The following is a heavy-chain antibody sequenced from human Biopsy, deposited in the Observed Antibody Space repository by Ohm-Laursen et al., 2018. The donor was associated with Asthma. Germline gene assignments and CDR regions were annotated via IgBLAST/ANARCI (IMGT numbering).Heavy chain of an antibody. CDR1: PGSFSGFF. J-gene: IGHJ6*02. Sequence: GTLSLTCNVYPGSFSGFFWTWIHQSPGKGLEWIGETNERGVTNNNPSLKSRVIISIDTYWNRVSLKLTSVTAADTAVYYCARGPELDVWGQGTTVTVPS. CDR3: ARGPELDV. CDR2: TNERGVT. V-gene: IGHV4-34*01.